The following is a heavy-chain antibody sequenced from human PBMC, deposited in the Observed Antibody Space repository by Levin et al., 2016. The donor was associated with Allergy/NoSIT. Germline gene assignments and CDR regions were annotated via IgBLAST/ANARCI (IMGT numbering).Heavy chain of an antibody. Sequence: WIRQPPGKGLEWVAVISYDGSNQYYTDSVKGRFTVSRDNFKNTLFLDMNSLRPEDTAVYYCARDLQITTGWYGGLDYWGRGTLVTVSS. CDR2: ISYDGSNQ. D-gene: IGHD6-19*01. CDR3: ARDLQITTGWYGGLDY. V-gene: IGHV3-30*10. J-gene: IGHJ4*02.